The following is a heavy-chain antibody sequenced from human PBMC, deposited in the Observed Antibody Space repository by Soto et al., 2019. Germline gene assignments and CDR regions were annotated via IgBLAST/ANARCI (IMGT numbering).Heavy chain of an antibody. Sequence: GASVKVSCKTSGFALTTYSITWVRQAPGQGLEWMGWISAYNGNTNYAQKLQGRVTMTTDTSTSTAYMELRSLRSDDTAVYYCARGINWFDPWGQGTLVTVSS. J-gene: IGHJ5*02. CDR1: GFALTTYS. V-gene: IGHV1-18*01. CDR2: ISAYNGNT. CDR3: ARGINWFDP.